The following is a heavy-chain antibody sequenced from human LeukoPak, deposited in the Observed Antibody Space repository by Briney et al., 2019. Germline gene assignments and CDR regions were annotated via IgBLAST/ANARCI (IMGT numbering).Heavy chain of an antibody. J-gene: IGHJ4*02. V-gene: IGHV3-15*01. CDR1: GGSFSGYY. Sequence: ETLSLTCAVYGGSFSGYYWSWIRQAPGKGLEWVGRIKSTADGGTADSAAPVKGRLTISRDDSKNTLFLQMNSLKTEDTAVYYCTTAPIMITFGGVVGDYWGQGTLVTVSS. D-gene: IGHD3-16*01. CDR2: IKSTADGGTA. CDR3: TTAPIMITFGGVVGDY.